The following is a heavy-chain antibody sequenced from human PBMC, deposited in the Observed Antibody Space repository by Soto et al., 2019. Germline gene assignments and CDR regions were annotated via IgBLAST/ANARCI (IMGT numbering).Heavy chain of an antibody. Sequence: GASVRVSCKATGGTFSSYTISWVRQAPGQGLEWMGRIIPILGIANYAQKFQGRVTITADKSTSTAYMELSRLRSEDTAVYYCAREGTHNQDSSSWHPSTPQFDPWGQGTLVTVSS. CDR2: IIPILGIA. CDR3: AREGTHNQDSSSWHPSTPQFDP. J-gene: IGHJ5*02. V-gene: IGHV1-69*04. D-gene: IGHD6-13*01. CDR1: GGTFSSYT.